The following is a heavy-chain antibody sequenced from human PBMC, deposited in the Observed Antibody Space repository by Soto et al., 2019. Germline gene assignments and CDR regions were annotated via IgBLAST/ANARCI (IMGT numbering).Heavy chain of an antibody. D-gene: IGHD2-15*01. CDR2: IYSGGST. CDR3: ARARSRWYYYYGMDV. V-gene: IGHV3-53*01. Sequence: GGSLRLSCAASGFTVSSNYMSWVRQAPGKGLEWVSVIYSGGSTYYADSVKGRFTISRDNSKNTLYLQMNSLRAEDTAVYYCARARSRWYYYYGMDVWGQGTTVTVS. J-gene: IGHJ6*02. CDR1: GFTVSSNY.